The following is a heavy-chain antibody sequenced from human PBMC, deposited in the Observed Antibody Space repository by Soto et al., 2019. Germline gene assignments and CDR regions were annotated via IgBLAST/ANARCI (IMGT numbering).Heavy chain of an antibody. J-gene: IGHJ6*02. CDR1: GFTFSDYG. CDR3: AREVYGDFCGMDV. D-gene: IGHD2-21*02. Sequence: GGSLRLSCAASGFTFSDYGMNWVRQAPGKGLEWVSSISSGSSYIYYADSLKGRFTISRDNAKNSLYLQMSSLRAEDTAVYYCAREVYGDFCGMDVWGQGTTVTVSS. CDR2: ISSGSSYI. V-gene: IGHV3-21*01.